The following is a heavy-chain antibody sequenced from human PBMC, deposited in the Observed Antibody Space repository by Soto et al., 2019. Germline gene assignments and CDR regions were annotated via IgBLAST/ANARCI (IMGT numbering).Heavy chain of an antibody. CDR2: ITASGGRT. Sequence: EVHLLESGGGLVQPGGSRRLSFTASGFTFTGYAMTWVRQAPGRGLEGVSGITASGGRTYYADSVKGRLTISRDNSKSTLYLQMNSLRAEDTAVYYCAKDTRYGDYVRWFDSWGQGTLVTVSS. V-gene: IGHV3-23*01. D-gene: IGHD4-17*01. J-gene: IGHJ5*01. CDR1: GFTFTGYA. CDR3: AKDTRYGDYVRWFDS.